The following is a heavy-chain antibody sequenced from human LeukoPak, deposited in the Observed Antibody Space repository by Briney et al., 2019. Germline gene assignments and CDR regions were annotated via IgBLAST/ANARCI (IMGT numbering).Heavy chain of an antibody. CDR1: GFTFSSYA. D-gene: IGHD3-22*01. V-gene: IGHV3-23*01. CDR2: ISGSGGST. J-gene: IGHJ4*02. CDR3: AKGGSFYYDTSGYLY. Sequence: GGSLRLSCAASGFTFSSYAMSWVRQAPGKGLEWVSTISGSGGSTYYADSVKGRFTISRDNSRNTLYLQMNSLRAEDTAVYYCAKGGSFYYDTSGYLYWGQGTLVTVSS.